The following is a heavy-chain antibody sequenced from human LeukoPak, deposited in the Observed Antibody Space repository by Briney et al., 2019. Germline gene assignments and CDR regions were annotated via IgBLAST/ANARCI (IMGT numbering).Heavy chain of an antibody. CDR1: GFTFSNYW. CDR2: IKEDGSET. Sequence: GGSLRLSCAASGFTFSNYWMSWVRQAPGKGPGWMGNIKEDGSETYYMDSVKGRFTISRDNAQNSLYLHMHSLRVEDTAVYYCARDPYVSNFDYWGQGTLVTVSS. V-gene: IGHV3-7*03. D-gene: IGHD3-10*02. CDR3: ARDPYVSNFDY. J-gene: IGHJ4*02.